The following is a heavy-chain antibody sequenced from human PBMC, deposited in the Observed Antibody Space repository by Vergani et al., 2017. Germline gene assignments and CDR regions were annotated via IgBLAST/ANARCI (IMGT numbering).Heavy chain of an antibody. CDR2: IGTAGDT. J-gene: IGHJ4*02. Sequence: EVQLVESGGGLVQPGGSLRLSCAASGFTFSSYDMHWVRQATGKGLEWVSAIGTAGDTYYPGSVKGRFTISRENAKNSLYLQMNSLRAEDTALYYCAKASGSYSHFDYWGQGTLVTVSS. CDR1: GFTFSSYD. V-gene: IGHV3-13*04. CDR3: AKASGSYSHFDY. D-gene: IGHD1-26*01.